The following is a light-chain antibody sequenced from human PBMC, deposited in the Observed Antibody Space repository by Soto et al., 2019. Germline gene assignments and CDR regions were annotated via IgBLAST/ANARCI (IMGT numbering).Light chain of an antibody. CDR3: CSYAYVRSSTVV. CDR2: EAT. CDR1: SSDVGISNL. J-gene: IGLJ2*01. V-gene: IGLV2-23*01. Sequence: QSVLTQPASVSGSPGQSITISCTGTSSDVGISNLVSWYQQHPGKAPKLMIYEATKRPSGVSNRFSGSKSGNTASMTISGLQAEDEADYHCCSYAYVRSSTVVFGGGTKVTVL.